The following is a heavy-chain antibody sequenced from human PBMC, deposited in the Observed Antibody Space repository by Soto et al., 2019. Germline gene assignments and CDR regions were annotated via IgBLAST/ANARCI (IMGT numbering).Heavy chain of an antibody. Sequence: GESLKISCKGSGYSFTSYWISWVRQMPGKGLEWMGRIDPSDSYTNYSPSFQGHVTISADKSISTAYLQWSSLKASDTAMYYCASDPQYCSGGSCLDHWGQGTLVTVSS. D-gene: IGHD2-15*01. CDR1: GYSFTSYW. CDR3: ASDPQYCSGGSCLDH. V-gene: IGHV5-10-1*01. J-gene: IGHJ4*02. CDR2: IDPSDSYT.